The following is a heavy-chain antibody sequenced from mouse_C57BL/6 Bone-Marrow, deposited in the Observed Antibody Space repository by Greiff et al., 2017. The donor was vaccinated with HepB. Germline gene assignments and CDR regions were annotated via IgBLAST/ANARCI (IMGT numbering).Heavy chain of an antibody. D-gene: IGHD1-1*01. CDR3: ASGITTVVAKDWYFDV. V-gene: IGHV5-17*01. CDR2: ISSGSSTN. Sequence: EVKLVESGGGLVKPGGSLKLSCAASGFTFSDYGMHWVRQAPEKGLEWVAYISSGSSTNYYADTVKGRFTISRDNAKNTLFLQMTSLRSEDTAMYYCASGITTVVAKDWYFDVWGTGTTVTVSS. J-gene: IGHJ1*03. CDR1: GFTFSDYG.